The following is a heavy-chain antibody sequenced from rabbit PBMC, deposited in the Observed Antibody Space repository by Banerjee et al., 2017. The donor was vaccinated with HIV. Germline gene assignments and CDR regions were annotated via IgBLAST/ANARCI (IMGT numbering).Heavy chain of an antibody. CDR1: GFDFSSYY. Sequence: QLEETGGGLVQPGGSLTLSCKASGFDFSSYYMSWVRQAPGKGLEWIGIIYAGKGSTDYASWVNGRFTISSDNAQNTVDLQMNSLTAADTATYFCARDLNTWLGFEGFNLWGPGTLVTVS. CDR2: IYAGKGST. D-gene: IGHD4-1*01. J-gene: IGHJ4*01. V-gene: IGHV1S7*01. CDR3: ARDLNTWLGFEGFNL.